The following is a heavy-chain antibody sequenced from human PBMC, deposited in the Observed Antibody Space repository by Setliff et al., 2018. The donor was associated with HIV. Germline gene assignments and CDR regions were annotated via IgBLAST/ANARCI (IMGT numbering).Heavy chain of an antibody. CDR1: GYTFTNYD. CDR2: MNPDSRNT. V-gene: IGHV1-8*02. CDR3: ARVTVELYHDDARGFDP. Sequence: GASVKVSCKPSGYTFTNYDINWVRQAAGQGLEWMGWMNPDSRNTGYAQRFEGSVTMTRDMSISTAYMELNRLRSDDTAVYFCARVTVELYHDDARGFDPWGQGTPVTVSS. J-gene: IGHJ5*02. D-gene: IGHD3-22*01.